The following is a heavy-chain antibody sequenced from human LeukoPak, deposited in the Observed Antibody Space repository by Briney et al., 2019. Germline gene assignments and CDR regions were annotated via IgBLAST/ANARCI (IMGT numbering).Heavy chain of an antibody. Sequence: GGPLRLSCAASGFTVSSNYMSWVRQAPGKGLEWVSVIYSGGSTYYADSVKGRFTISRDNSKNTLYLQMNSLRAEDTAVYYCVGSTKYYYYGMDVWGQGTTVTVSS. CDR1: GFTVSSNY. D-gene: IGHD1-14*01. CDR2: IYSGGST. V-gene: IGHV3-53*01. CDR3: VGSTKYYYYGMDV. J-gene: IGHJ6*01.